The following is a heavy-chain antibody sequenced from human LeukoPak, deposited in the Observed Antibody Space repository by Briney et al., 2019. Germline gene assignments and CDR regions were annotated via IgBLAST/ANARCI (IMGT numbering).Heavy chain of an antibody. CDR2: IYNSGNT. CDR1: GGSISGYY. Sequence: SETLSLTCTVSGGSISGYYWSWIRQPPGKGLEWIANIYNSGNTRYNPSLKSRVTISVDTSKNQVSLKLSSVTAADTAVYYCAGHTGLWAFDIWGQGTMVTVSS. V-gene: IGHV4-59*08. J-gene: IGHJ3*02. D-gene: IGHD3-16*01. CDR3: AGHTGLWAFDI.